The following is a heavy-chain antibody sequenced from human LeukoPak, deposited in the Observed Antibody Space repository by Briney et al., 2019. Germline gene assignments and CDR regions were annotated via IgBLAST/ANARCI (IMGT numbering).Heavy chain of an antibody. CDR2: ISGSGGST. CDR1: GFTFSSYG. J-gene: IGHJ4*02. Sequence: GGSLRLSCAASGFTFSSYGMSWVRQAPGKGLEWVSAISGSGGSTYYADSVKGRFTISRDNAKNSLYLQMNSLRAEDTAVYYCARARAPDYGDYRKGGDVDYWGQGTLVTVSS. CDR3: ARARAPDYGDYRKGGDVDY. V-gene: IGHV3-23*01. D-gene: IGHD4-17*01.